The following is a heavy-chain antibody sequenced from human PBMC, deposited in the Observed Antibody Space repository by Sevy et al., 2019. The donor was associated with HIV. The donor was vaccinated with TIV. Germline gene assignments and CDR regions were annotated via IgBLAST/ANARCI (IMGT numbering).Heavy chain of an antibody. V-gene: IGHV5-51*01. CDR3: ARHPRPYFDSSGEQYFRH. Sequence: GESLKISCKGSGYRFTSYWIGWVRQMPGKGLEWMGIIYPDDSETRYSPSFQGQVTISAEKSISTAYLQWTSLMASDTAMYYCARHPRPYFDSSGEQYFRHWGQGTLVTVSS. CDR1: GYRFTSYW. D-gene: IGHD3-22*01. CDR2: IYPDDSET. J-gene: IGHJ1*01.